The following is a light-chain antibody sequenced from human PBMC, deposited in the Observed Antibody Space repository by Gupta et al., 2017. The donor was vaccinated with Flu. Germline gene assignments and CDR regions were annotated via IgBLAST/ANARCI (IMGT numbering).Light chain of an antibody. Sequence: RVTISCSGSSSNIGSNYVYWYQQLPGTAPKLLIYRNNQRPSGVPDRFSGSKSGTSASLAISGLRSEDEADYYCAAWDDSLPGRVFGGGTKLTVL. V-gene: IGLV1-47*01. J-gene: IGLJ3*02. CDR1: SSNIGSNY. CDR3: AAWDDSLPGRV. CDR2: RNN.